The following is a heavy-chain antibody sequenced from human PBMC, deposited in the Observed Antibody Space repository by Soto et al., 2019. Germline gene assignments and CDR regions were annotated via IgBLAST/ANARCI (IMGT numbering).Heavy chain of an antibody. CDR3: ARMGPSYCDSTCYSEGVWVGH. Sequence: SGTLCLTCAVSGFSVSNNYRNWVRQPPGEGLEGIADVYYSGYTSYGPSLKSRVTISIDTSKNQLSLNLKTVTAADTAVYYCARMGPSYCDSTCYSEGVWVGHWGQGTLVTVSS. V-gene: IGHV4-59*02. CDR1: GFSVSNNY. J-gene: IGHJ4*02. CDR2: VYYSGYT. D-gene: IGHD2-15*01.